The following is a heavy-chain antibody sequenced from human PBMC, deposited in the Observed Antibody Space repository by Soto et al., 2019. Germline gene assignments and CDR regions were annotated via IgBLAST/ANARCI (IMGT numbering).Heavy chain of an antibody. V-gene: IGHV3-23*01. Sequence: GGSLRLSCAASGFTFSSYAMSWVRQAPGKGLEWVSAISGSGGSTYYADSVKGRFTISRDNSKNTLYLQMNSLRAEDTAVYYCAKDDYDYIWGSYPPNAFDIWGQGTMVTVSS. CDR1: GFTFSSYA. J-gene: IGHJ3*02. CDR2: ISGSGGST. CDR3: AKDDYDYIWGSYPPNAFDI. D-gene: IGHD3-16*02.